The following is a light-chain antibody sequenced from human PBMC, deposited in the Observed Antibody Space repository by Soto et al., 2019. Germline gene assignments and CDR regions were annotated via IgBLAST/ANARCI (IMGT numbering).Light chain of an antibody. J-gene: IGLJ1*01. Sequence: QSALTQPASVSGSPGQSITISCTGTSSDIGAYNYVSWYQQHPGKAPKLMIYEVSNRPSGVSDRFSGSKSGNTASLTISGLQAEDEAAYYCSSYTSSSTPYVFGTGTKLTVL. CDR2: EVS. V-gene: IGLV2-14*01. CDR3: SSYTSSSTPYV. CDR1: SSDIGAYNY.